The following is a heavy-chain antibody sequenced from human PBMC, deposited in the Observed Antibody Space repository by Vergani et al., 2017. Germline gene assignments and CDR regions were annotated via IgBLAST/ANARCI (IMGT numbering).Heavy chain of an antibody. CDR2: INPNSGGT. J-gene: IGHJ3*02. CDR1: GYTFTGYY. Sequence: QVQLVQSGAEVKKPGASVKVSCKASGYTFTGYYMHWVRQAPGQGLEWMGWINPNSGGTNYAQKFQGRVTMTRDTSISTAYMELSSLRSEDTAEYYCATHGIAARGDAFDIWGQGTMVTVSS. V-gene: IGHV1-2*02. CDR3: ATHGIAARGDAFDI. D-gene: IGHD6-6*01.